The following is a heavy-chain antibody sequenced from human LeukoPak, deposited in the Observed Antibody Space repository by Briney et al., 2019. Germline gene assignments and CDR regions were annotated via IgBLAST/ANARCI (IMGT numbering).Heavy chain of an antibody. CDR1: GYTCTSYD. D-gene: IGHD3-9*01. J-gene: IGHJ6*02. CDR2: MNPNSGNT. CDR3: ASWGYVYDILTGYYCYYGMDV. Sequence: ASVKVSCKASGYTCTSYDINWVRQATGQGLEWMGWMNPNSGNTGYAQKFQGRVTMTRNTSISTAYMELSSLRSEDTAVYYCASWGYVYDILTGYYCYYGMDVWGQGTTVTVSS. V-gene: IGHV1-8*01.